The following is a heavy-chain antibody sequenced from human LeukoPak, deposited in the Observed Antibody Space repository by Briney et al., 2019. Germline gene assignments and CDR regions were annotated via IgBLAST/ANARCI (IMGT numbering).Heavy chain of an antibody. D-gene: IGHD6-13*01. CDR3: ARAPPSSSWYVGSPDY. V-gene: IGHV1-2*04. J-gene: IGHJ4*02. CDR1: GYTFTGYY. CDR2: INPNSGGT. Sequence: ASVKVSCKASGYTFTGYYMRWVRQAPGQGLEWMGWINPNSGGTNYAQKFQGWVTMTRDTSISTAYMELSRLRSDDTAVYYCARAPPSSSWYVGSPDYWGQGTLVTVSS.